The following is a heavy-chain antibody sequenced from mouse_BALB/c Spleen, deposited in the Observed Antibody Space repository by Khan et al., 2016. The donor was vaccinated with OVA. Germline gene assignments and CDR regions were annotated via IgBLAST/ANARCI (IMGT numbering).Heavy chain of an antibody. CDR2: IGYSGNT. CDR1: GYSITSDYA. V-gene: IGHV3-2*02. CDR3: ARIYGGDFDY. D-gene: IGHD1-1*01. J-gene: IGHJ2*01. Sequence: EVQLQESGPGLVKPSQSLSLTCTVTGYSITSDYAWNWLRQFPGNKLEWMGFIGYSGNTNYNPSLKSRFSITRDTSKNQFFLQLNSVTTEDTATYYCARIYGGDFDYWGQGTTLTVSS.